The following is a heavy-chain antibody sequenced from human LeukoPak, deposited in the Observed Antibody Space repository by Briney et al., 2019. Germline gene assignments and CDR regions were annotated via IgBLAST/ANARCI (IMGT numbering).Heavy chain of an antibody. Sequence: GGSLRLSCAVSGITLSNYGMSWVRQAPGKGLEWVAGLSGSGGGTNYADSVQGRFTISRDNPKKTLYLQMNSLRAEDTAVYFCAKRGVVIRVFLVGFHKEAYYFDSWGQGALVTVSS. V-gene: IGHV3-23*01. J-gene: IGHJ4*02. CDR3: AKRGVVIRVFLVGFHKEAYYFDS. CDR1: GITLSNYG. CDR2: LSGSGGGT. D-gene: IGHD3-10*01.